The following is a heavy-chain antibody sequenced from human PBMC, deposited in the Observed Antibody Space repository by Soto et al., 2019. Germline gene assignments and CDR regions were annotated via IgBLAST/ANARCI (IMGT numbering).Heavy chain of an antibody. J-gene: IGHJ5*02. V-gene: IGHV1-69*01. CDR3: ARENTAMAGTDENWFDP. CDR2: IIPIFGTA. CDR1: GGTFSSYA. D-gene: IGHD5-18*01. Sequence: QVQLVQSGAEVKKPGSSVKVSCKASGGTFSSYAISWVRQAPGQGLEWMGGIIPIFGTANYAQKFQGRVTITADESTSTAYMELSSLRSEDTAVYYCARENTAMAGTDENWFDPWGKGTLVTVSS.